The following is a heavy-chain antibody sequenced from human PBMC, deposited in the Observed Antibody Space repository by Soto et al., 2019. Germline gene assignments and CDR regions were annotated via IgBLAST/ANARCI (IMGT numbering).Heavy chain of an antibody. CDR2: ISGSGGST. CDR1: GFTFSSYA. J-gene: IGHJ4*02. D-gene: IGHD3-9*01. CDR3: AITPKGPRNDNFDY. Sequence: HPGGSLRLSCAASGFTFSSYAMSWVRQAPGKGLEWVSAISGSGGSTYYADSVKGRFTISRDNSKNTLYLQMNSLRAEDTAVYYCAITPKGPRNDNFDYWGQGTLVTVSS. V-gene: IGHV3-23*01.